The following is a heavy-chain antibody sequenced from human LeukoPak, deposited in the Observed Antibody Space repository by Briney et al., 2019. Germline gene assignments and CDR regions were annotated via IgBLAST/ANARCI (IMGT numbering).Heavy chain of an antibody. Sequence: PGGSLRLSCAASGFTFSNAWMGWVRQAPGKGLEWVGRIKSKTDGGTTDYAAPVKGRFTISRDDSKNTLYLQMNSLKTEDTAVYYCIRHTAMGRFDYWGQGTLVTVSS. CDR1: GFTFSNAW. J-gene: IGHJ4*02. CDR3: IRHTAMGRFDY. V-gene: IGHV3-15*01. D-gene: IGHD5-18*01. CDR2: IKSKTDGGTT.